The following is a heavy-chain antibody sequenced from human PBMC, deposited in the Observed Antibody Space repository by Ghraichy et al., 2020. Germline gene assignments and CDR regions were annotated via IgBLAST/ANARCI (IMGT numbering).Heavy chain of an antibody. J-gene: IGHJ6*02. D-gene: IGHD3-22*01. CDR1: GGSISSGGYY. CDR3: ARGGYYYDSSGYYSNYYYYGMDV. Sequence: LSLTCTVSGGSISSGGYYWSWIRQHPGKGLEWIGYIYYSGSTYYNPSLKSRVTISVDTSKNQFSLKLSSVTAADTAVYYCARGGYYYDSSGYYSNYYYYGMDVWGQGTTVTVSS. CDR2: IYYSGST. V-gene: IGHV4-31*03.